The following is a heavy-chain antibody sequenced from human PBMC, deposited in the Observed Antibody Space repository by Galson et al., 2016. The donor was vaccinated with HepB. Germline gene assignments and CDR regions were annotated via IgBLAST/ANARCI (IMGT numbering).Heavy chain of an antibody. V-gene: IGHV6-1*01. CDR1: GDSVTSDSTC. CDR3: TRGYMQNGMNV. Sequence: CAISGDSVTSDSTCWNWIRQSPSRGLEWLGRTYYRSTWFNDYALSVKSRITINSDTSRNQFSLQLDSVTPDDTATYFCTRGYMQNGMNVWGQGTTVTVSS. CDR2: TYYRSTWFN. J-gene: IGHJ6*02. D-gene: IGHD2-8*01.